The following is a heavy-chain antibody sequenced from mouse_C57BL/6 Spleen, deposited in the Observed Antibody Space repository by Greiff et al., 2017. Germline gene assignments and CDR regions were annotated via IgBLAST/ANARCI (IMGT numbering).Heavy chain of an antibody. CDR3: ARSTYDYYYFDY. J-gene: IGHJ2*01. D-gene: IGHD2-4*01. CDR1: GYTFTSYG. CDR2: IYPRSGNT. Sequence: VMLVESGAELARPGASVKLSCKASGYTFTSYGISWVKQRTGQGLEWIGEIYPRSGNTYYNEKFKGKATLTADKSSSTAYMELRSLTSEDSAVYFCARSTYDYYYFDYWGQGTTLTVSS. V-gene: IGHV1-81*01.